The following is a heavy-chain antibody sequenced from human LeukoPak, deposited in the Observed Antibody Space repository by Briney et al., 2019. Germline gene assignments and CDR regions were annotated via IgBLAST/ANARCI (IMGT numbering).Heavy chain of an antibody. D-gene: IGHD3-3*01. CDR2: INHSGST. V-gene: IGHV4-34*01. CDR1: GGSFSGYY. Sequence: PSETLSLTCAVYGGSFSGYYWSWIRQPPGKGLEWIGEINHSGSTNYNPSLKSRVTISVDTSKNQFSLKLSSVTAADTAVYYCARVSHYDFWSGYFTKYYYGMDVWGQGTTVTVSS. J-gene: IGHJ6*02. CDR3: ARVSHYDFWSGYFTKYYYGMDV.